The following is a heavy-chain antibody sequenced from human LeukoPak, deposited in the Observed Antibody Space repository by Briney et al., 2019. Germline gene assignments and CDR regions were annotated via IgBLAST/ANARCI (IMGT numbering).Heavy chain of an antibody. CDR3: VRGYCSGGSCYHFDY. Sequence: SETLSLTCTVSGASITSYYWNWIRQPPGKGLEWIGYSYYSGSDNYNPSLKSRITISVDTSKNQFSLKLSSVTAADTAVYYCVRGYCSGGSCYHFDYWGQGTLVTVSS. V-gene: IGHV4-59*01. CDR1: GASITSYY. J-gene: IGHJ4*02. D-gene: IGHD2-15*01. CDR2: SYYSGSD.